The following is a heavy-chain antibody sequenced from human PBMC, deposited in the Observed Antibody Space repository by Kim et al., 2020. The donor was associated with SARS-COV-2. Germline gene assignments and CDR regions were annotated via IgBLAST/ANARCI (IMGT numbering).Heavy chain of an antibody. CDR2: ISAYNGNT. CDR1: GYTFTSYG. V-gene: IGHV1-18*01. J-gene: IGHJ4*02. CDR3: ARVGQPGEGYYYDSSGYYYFDY. D-gene: IGHD3-22*01. Sequence: ASVKVSCKASGYTFTSYGISWVRQAPGQGLEWMGWISAYNGNTNYAQKLQSRVTMTTDTSTSTAYMELRSLRSDDTAVYYCARVGQPGEGYYYDSSGYYYFDYWGQGTLVTVSS.